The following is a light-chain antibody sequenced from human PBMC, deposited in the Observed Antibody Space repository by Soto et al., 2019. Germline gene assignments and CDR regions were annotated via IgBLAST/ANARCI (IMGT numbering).Light chain of an antibody. Sequence: QSALTQPASVSGSPGQSITISCTGTSSDVGGYNSVSWYQQHPGKAPKLMIYEVSNRPSGVSNRFSGSKSGNTASLTISGLHAEDDADYYCSSYTTSSTLLYVFGTGTKLTVL. V-gene: IGLV2-14*01. CDR3: SSYTTSSTLLYV. CDR1: SSDVGGYNS. J-gene: IGLJ1*01. CDR2: EVS.